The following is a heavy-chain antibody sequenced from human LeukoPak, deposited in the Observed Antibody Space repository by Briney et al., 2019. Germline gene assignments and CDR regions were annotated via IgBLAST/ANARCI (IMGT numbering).Heavy chain of an antibody. CDR2: ISGSGGST. J-gene: IGHJ4*02. Sequence: GRSLRLSCAASGFTFSSYAMSWVRQAPGKGLEWVSAISGSGGSTYYADSVKGRFTISRDNSKNTLYLQMNSLRAEDTAVYYCATTPHPYYDFWSGYSPVTDYWGQGTLVTVSS. CDR3: ATTPHPYYDFWSGYSPVTDY. CDR1: GFTFSSYA. D-gene: IGHD3-3*01. V-gene: IGHV3-23*01.